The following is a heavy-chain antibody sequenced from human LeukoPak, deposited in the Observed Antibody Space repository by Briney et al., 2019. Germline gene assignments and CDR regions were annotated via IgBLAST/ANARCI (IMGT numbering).Heavy chain of an antibody. CDR2: ICAYNGNT. J-gene: IGHJ4*02. Sequence: ASVKVSCKASGYTFTSYGTSWVRQAPGQGLEWMGWICAYNGNTNYAQKFQGRVTMTRDTSIRTDYMELSRLRSDDTAVYYCAKDITSSWYPLDNWGQGTLVTVSS. D-gene: IGHD6-13*01. V-gene: IGHV1-18*01. CDR3: AKDITSSWYPLDN. CDR1: GYTFTSYG.